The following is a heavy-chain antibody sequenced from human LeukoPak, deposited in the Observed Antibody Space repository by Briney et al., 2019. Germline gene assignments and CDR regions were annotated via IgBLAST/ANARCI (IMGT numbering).Heavy chain of an antibody. CDR3: ARVRENCSGGSCYYGMDV. J-gene: IGHJ6*02. CDR2: IFYTGST. CDR1: GGSIRSATYY. Sequence: PSETLSLTCTVSGGSIRSATYYWTWIRQRPGKGLAWIGYIFYTGSTNYNPSLMSRVTISVDTSKNLFSLKLSSVSAADTAIYYCARVRENCSGGSCYYGMDVWGQGTTVTVSS. D-gene: IGHD2-15*01. V-gene: IGHV4-31*03.